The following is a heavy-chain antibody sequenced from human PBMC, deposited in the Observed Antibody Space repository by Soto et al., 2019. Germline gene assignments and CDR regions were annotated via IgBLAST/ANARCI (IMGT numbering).Heavy chain of an antibody. CDR1: GGTFSSYA. D-gene: IGHD3-3*01. CDR3: ARDRDFWSGLRYYYYYGMDV. Sequence: ASVKVSCKASGGTFSSYAISWVRQAPGQGLEWMGGIIPIFGTANYAQKFQGRVTITADESTSTAYMELSSLRSEDTAVYYCARDRDFWSGLRYYYYYGMDVWGQGTTVTVSS. CDR2: IIPIFGTA. J-gene: IGHJ6*02. V-gene: IGHV1-69*13.